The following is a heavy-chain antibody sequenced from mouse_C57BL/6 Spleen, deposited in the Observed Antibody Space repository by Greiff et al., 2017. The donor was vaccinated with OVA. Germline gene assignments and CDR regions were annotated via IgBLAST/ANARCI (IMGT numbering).Heavy chain of an antibody. V-gene: IGHV1-63*01. J-gene: IGHJ2*01. CDR1: GYTFTNYW. CDR2: IYPGGGYT. D-gene: IGHD2-5*01. CDR3: ARYSNYVGYFDY. Sequence: QVHVKQSGAELVRPGTSVKMSCKASGYTFTNYWIGWAKQRPGHGLEWIGDIYPGGGYTNYNEKFKGKATLTADKSSSTAYMQFSSLTSEDSAIYYCARYSNYVGYFDYWGQGTTLTVSS.